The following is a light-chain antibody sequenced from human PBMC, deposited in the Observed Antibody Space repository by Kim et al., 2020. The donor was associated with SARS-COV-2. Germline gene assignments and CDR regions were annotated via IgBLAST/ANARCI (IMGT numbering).Light chain of an antibody. V-gene: IGKV3-20*01. CDR1: QSVSSNN. Sequence: PGERVTRSCRASQSVSSNNLSWYQQKPGQAPRLLIYGASSRATGISDRFSGSGSGTDFTLTISRLEPEDSAVYYCQQYGSAMYTFGQGTKLEI. CDR3: QQYGSAMYT. J-gene: IGKJ2*01. CDR2: GAS.